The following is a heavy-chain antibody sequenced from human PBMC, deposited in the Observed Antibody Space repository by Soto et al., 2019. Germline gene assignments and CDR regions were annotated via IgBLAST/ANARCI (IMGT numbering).Heavy chain of an antibody. CDR3: VRDGTKTLRDWFDP. D-gene: IGHD1-1*01. J-gene: IGHJ5*02. Sequence: TXSLTFTVSGASIGGFYWSWIRRSAGKGLEWIGRIYATGTTDYNPSLKSRVMMSVDTSKKQFSLKLRSVTAADTAVYYCVRDGTKTLRDWFDPWGQGISVTVS. V-gene: IGHV4-4*07. CDR2: IYATGTT. CDR1: GASIGGFY.